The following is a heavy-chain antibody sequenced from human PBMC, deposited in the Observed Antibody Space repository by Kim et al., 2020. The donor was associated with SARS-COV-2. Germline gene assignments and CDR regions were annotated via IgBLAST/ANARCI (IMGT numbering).Heavy chain of an antibody. V-gene: IGHV3-33*05. J-gene: IGHJ4*02. D-gene: IGHD6-13*01. CDR1: GFTFSSYG. CDR2: ISYDGSNK. Sequence: GGSLRLSCAASGFTFSSYGMHWVRQAPGKGLEWVAVISYDGSNKYYADSVKGRFTISRDNSKNTLYLQMNSLRAEDTAVYYCAREDEDSSSWYEVGYWGQGTLVTVSS. CDR3: AREDEDSSSWYEVGY.